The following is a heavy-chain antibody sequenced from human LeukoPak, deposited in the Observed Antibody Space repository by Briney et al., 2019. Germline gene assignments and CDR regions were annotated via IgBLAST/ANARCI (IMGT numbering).Heavy chain of an antibody. CDR2: IYPGDSDT. Sequence: GESLKISCKGSGYSFTSYWIGWVRQMPGKGLEWMGIIYPGDSDTRYSPSFQGQVTISADKSISTAYLQWSSLKASDTAMYCCASGTYNYYDSSGYPHTWGQGTLVTVSS. V-gene: IGHV5-51*01. CDR1: GYSFTSYW. J-gene: IGHJ5*02. CDR3: ASGTYNYYDSSGYPHT. D-gene: IGHD3-22*01.